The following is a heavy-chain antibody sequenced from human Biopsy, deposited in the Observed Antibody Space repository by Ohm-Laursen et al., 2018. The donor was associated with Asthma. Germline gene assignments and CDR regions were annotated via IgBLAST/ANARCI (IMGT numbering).Heavy chain of an antibody. CDR3: ARCQVGYSSGWSLLLKKIYYTGMDV. CDR1: GGTFSNFA. Sequence: SVKVSCKAPGGTFSNFAISWVRQAPGQGLEWLGGIMTVFGTTNYAQKFQGRVTITADESTSTAYMEVTSLRSEDTAIYYCARCQVGYSSGWSLLLKKIYYTGMDVWGQGTTVIVSS. CDR2: IMTVFGTT. D-gene: IGHD6-19*01. J-gene: IGHJ6*02. V-gene: IGHV1-69*13.